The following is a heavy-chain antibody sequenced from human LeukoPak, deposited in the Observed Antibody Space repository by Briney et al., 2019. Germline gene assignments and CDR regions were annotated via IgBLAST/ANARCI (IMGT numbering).Heavy chain of an antibody. J-gene: IGHJ1*01. D-gene: IGHD6-13*01. Sequence: GGSLRLSCAASGFTFSSYSMNWVRQAPGKGLEWVSCISSSSSYIYYADSVKGRFTISRDNAKNSLYLQMNSLRAEDTAVYYCARDPVSYSSSAESFQHWGQGTLVTVSS. CDR1: GFTFSSYS. V-gene: IGHV3-21*01. CDR3: ARDPVSYSSSAESFQH. CDR2: ISSSSSYI.